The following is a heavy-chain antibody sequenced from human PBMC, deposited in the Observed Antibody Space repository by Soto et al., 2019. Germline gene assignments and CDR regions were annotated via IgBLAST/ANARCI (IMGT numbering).Heavy chain of an antibody. CDR1: GYTFTSYA. D-gene: IGHD6-19*01. Sequence: SSGKVSCKASGYTFTSYAMHWVRQAPGQRLEWMGWINAGNGNTKYSQKFQGRVTITRDTSASTAYMELSSLRSEDTAVYYCARERTVAGNDYWGQGTLVTVSS. CDR2: INAGNGNT. CDR3: ARERTVAGNDY. J-gene: IGHJ4*02. V-gene: IGHV1-3*01.